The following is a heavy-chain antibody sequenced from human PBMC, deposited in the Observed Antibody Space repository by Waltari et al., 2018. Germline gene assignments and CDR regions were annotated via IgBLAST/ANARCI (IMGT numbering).Heavy chain of an antibody. J-gene: IGHJ6*03. CDR2: IYSGGST. Sequence: EVQLVESGGGLVRPGRSLRLSCTASGFTFGDYAMSWFRQAPGKGLEWVSVIYSGGSTYYADSVKGRFTISRDNSKNTLYLQMNSLRAEDTAVYYCAKDLASTTGYMDVWGKGTTVTVSS. D-gene: IGHD2-15*01. CDR1: GFTFGDYA. CDR3: AKDLASTTGYMDV. V-gene: IGHV3-23*03.